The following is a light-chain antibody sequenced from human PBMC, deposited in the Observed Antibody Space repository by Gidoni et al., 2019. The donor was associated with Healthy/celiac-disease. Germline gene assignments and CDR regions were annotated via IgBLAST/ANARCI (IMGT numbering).Light chain of an antibody. V-gene: IGKV4-1*01. Sequence: IVLTQSPDPLAVALGERATINCKSCQSVLYSSNNKNYLAWYQQKPGQPPKLLIYWASTRESGVPDRFSGSGSGTDFTLTISSLQAEDVAVYYCQQYYSTLLTFGGGTKVEIK. CDR2: WAS. CDR3: QQYYSTLLT. J-gene: IGKJ4*01. CDR1: QSVLYSSNNKNY.